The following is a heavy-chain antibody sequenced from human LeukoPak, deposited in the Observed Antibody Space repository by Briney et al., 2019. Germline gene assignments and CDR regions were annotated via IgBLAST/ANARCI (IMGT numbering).Heavy chain of an antibody. CDR1: GYTFTGYA. Sequence: GASVKVSCTASGYTFTGYAMNWVRQAPGQGLEWMGWINTNTGNPTYAQGFTGRFVFSLDTSVSTAYLQISGLKAEDTAVYYCARGLSDYYYDSSGYPLWGQGTLVTVSS. J-gene: IGHJ4*02. D-gene: IGHD3-22*01. CDR3: ARGLSDYYYDSSGYPL. V-gene: IGHV7-4-1*02. CDR2: INTNTGNP.